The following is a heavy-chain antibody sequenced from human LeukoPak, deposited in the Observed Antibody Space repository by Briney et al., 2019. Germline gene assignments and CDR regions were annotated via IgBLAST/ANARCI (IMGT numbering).Heavy chain of an antibody. J-gene: IGHJ4*02. V-gene: IGHV5-51*01. CDR2: IFPGDSDT. CDR1: GYSFTSYW. CDR3: ARQLGGYSSSFGDY. Sequence: GESLKISCRGSGYSFTSYWISWVRQMPGKGLVWMVIIFPGDSDTRYSPSFQGKVTISADKSISTAYLQWRSLKASDTAMYYCARQLGGYSSSFGDYWGQGTLVTVSS. D-gene: IGHD6-6*01.